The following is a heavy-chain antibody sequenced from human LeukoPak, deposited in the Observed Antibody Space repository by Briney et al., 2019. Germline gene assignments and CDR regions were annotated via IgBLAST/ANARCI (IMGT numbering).Heavy chain of an antibody. CDR2: MSGSDTGS. Sequence: GGSLRLSCVASGFTLSSYSMSWVRQAPGKGLEWVSAMSGSDTGSWYADSVKGRFTISRDTSKTTLYLQMNSLRAEDTAVYYCARDFGFEVTTGYFDSWGQGTLVTVSS. D-gene: IGHD4-11*01. V-gene: IGHV3-23*01. J-gene: IGHJ4*02. CDR3: ARDFGFEVTTGYFDS. CDR1: GFTLSSYS.